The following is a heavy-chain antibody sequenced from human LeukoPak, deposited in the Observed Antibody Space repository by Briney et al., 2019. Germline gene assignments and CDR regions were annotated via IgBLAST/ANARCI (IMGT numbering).Heavy chain of an antibody. J-gene: IGHJ4*02. CDR2: ISSSSSYI. D-gene: IGHD3-3*01. V-gene: IGHV3-21*01. Sequence: GGSLRLSCAASGFTFSSYSMNWVRQAPGKGLEWVSSISSSSSYIYYADSVKGRFTISRDNAKNSLYLQMNSLRAEDTAVYYCARVEDFWSGSYFDYWGQGTLVTVSS. CDR1: GFTFSSYS. CDR3: ARVEDFWSGSYFDY.